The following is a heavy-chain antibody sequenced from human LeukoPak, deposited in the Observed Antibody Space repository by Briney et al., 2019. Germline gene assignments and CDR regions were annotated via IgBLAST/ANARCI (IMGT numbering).Heavy chain of an antibody. CDR1: GGSISTYY. V-gene: IGHV4-4*07. J-gene: IGHJ4*02. Sequence: PSETLSLTCTVSGGSISTYYCSWIRQPAGKGLEWIERIYTSGSTSYNSSLKSRVTMSVDTSKNQFSLKLSSVTAADTAVYYCARNVGGYNYGYSLDYWGQGTLVSVSS. CDR2: IYTSGST. CDR3: ARNVGGYNYGYSLDY. D-gene: IGHD5-18*01.